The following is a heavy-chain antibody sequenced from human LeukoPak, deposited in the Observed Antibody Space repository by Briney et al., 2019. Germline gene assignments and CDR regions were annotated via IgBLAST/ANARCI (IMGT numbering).Heavy chain of an antibody. Sequence: SETLSLTCTVSGYSISNGYYWGWIRQPPGKGLEWIGSIYHSRSTYYNPSLKSRVTISVDTSKNQFSLKVRSVTAADTAVYYCASSVGATTVPDFWGQGTLVTVSS. D-gene: IGHD1-26*01. CDR1: GYSISNGYY. CDR3: ASSVGATTVPDF. J-gene: IGHJ4*02. CDR2: IYHSRST. V-gene: IGHV4-38-2*02.